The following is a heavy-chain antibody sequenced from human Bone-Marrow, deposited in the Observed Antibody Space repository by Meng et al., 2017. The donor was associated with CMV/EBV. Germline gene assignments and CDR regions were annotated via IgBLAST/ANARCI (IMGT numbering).Heavy chain of an antibody. J-gene: IGHJ4*02. D-gene: IGHD3-10*01. V-gene: IGHV4-59*01. CDR1: GGSISSYY. Sequence: SETLSLTCTVSGGSISSYYWSWIRQPPGKGLEWIGYIYYSGCTNYNPSLKSRVTISVDTSKNQFSLKLSSVTAADTAVYYCARAPMVRGAPVDYWGQGTLVTVSS. CDR3: ARAPMVRGAPVDY. CDR2: IYYSGCT.